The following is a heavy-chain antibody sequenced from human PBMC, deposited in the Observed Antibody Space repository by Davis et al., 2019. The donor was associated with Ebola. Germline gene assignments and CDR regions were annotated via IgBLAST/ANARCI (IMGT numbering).Heavy chain of an antibody. Sequence: PGGSLRLSCAASGFTFSNAWMSCVRQAPGKGLEWVGRIKSKTDGGTTDYAAPVKGRFTISRDDSKNTLYLQMNSLKTEDTAVYYCITDVYYDFWSGYSIDYWGQGTLVTVSS. CDR2: IKSKTDGGTT. D-gene: IGHD3-3*01. V-gene: IGHV3-15*01. CDR3: ITDVYYDFWSGYSIDY. J-gene: IGHJ4*02. CDR1: GFTFSNAW.